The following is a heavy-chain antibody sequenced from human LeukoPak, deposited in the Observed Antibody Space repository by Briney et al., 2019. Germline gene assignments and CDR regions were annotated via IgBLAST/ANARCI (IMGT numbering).Heavy chain of an antibody. V-gene: IGHV3-20*01. D-gene: IGHD6-13*01. CDR1: GFTFDDYG. Sequence: GVLRLSCAASGFTFDDYGMSWVRQAPGKGLEWVSGINWNGGSTSYADSVKGRFTISRDNAKNSLYLQMNSLRAEDTALYHCARVEAYSSSWYLPNWGQGTLVTVSS. CDR2: INWNGGST. J-gene: IGHJ4*02. CDR3: ARVEAYSSSWYLPN.